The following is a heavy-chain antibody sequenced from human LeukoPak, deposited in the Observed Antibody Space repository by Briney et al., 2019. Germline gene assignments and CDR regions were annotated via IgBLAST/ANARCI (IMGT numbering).Heavy chain of an antibody. CDR1: GFTFSSYA. CDR2: ISGRGGST. J-gene: IGHJ4*02. D-gene: IGHD3-22*01. V-gene: IGHV3-23*01. CDR3: AKELKGRVTMIVVVTALDY. Sequence: GGSLRLSCAASGFTFSSYAMSWVRQAPGKGLEWVSAISGRGGSTYYADSVKGRFTISRDNSKNTLYLQMNSLRAEDTAVYYCAKELKGRVTMIVVVTALDYWGQGTLVTVSS.